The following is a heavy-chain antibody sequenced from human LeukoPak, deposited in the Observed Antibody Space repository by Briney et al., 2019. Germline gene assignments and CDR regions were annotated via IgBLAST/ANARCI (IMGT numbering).Heavy chain of an antibody. Sequence: ASVKLSCKASGYTFTFYDIQWVRQAAGQGLEWMGWMNPHSGNTGYAQKFLGRITLTSNTSTSMAYMELTSLKSEDTAVYYCARSRRDVFDIWGQGTTVTVS. J-gene: IGHJ3*02. CDR1: GYTFTFYD. V-gene: IGHV1-8*03. CDR3: ARSRRDVFDI. CDR2: MNPHSGNT.